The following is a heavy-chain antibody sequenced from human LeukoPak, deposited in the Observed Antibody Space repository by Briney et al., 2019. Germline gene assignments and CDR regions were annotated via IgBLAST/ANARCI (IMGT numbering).Heavy chain of an antibody. V-gene: IGHV4-31*03. D-gene: IGHD3-10*01. CDR1: GGSISSGGYY. Sequence: SQTLSLTCTVSGGSISSGGYYWSWIRQHPGKGLEWIGYIYYSGSTYYNPSLKSRVTISVDTSKNQFSLKLSSVAAADTAVYYCARSGGGYFDYWGQGTLVTVSS. CDR2: IYYSGST. J-gene: IGHJ4*02. CDR3: ARSGGGYFDY.